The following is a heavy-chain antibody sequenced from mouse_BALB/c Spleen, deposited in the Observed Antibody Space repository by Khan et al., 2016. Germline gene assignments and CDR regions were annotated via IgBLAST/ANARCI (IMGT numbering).Heavy chain of an antibody. D-gene: IGHD1-2*01. CDR2: ITYSGNT. Sequence: EVQLQESGPGLVKPSQSLSLTCTVTGYSITSDYAWNWIRQFPGNKLEWMGYITYSGNTRYYPSLKSRISITRDTSKNQFFLQLNSVTTEDTATYYGARTPTAYYAMDYWGQGTSVTVSS. CDR3: ARTPTAYYAMDY. J-gene: IGHJ4*01. CDR1: GYSITSDYA. V-gene: IGHV3-2*02.